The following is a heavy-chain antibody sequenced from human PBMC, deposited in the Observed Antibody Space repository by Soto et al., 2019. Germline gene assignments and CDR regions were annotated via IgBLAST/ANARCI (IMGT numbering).Heavy chain of an antibody. Sequence: QLHLVQSGAVVKKPGASVTVSCSASGYPVTAYYMHWVRQAPGRGLEWMGGINPATGAAKYTQTFQGRVTMTRDTSTGTVFMALSGLTSEDTAVFYCARGGGVGVAGSAAFDMWGQGTLVTVSS. CDR2: INPATGAA. CDR1: GYPVTAYY. CDR3: ARGGGVGVAGSAAFDM. V-gene: IGHV1-2*02. D-gene: IGHD3-3*01. J-gene: IGHJ3*02.